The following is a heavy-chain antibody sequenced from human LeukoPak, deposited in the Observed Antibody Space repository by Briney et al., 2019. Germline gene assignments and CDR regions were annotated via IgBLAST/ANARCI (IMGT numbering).Heavy chain of an antibody. D-gene: IGHD3-10*01. CDR3: AREEYYGSGSLDY. CDR2: ISSSSTYI. CDR1: GFTFSTCS. Sequence: GGSLRLSCTASGFTFSTCSMNWVRQAPGKGLEWVSSISSSSTYIYYADSVKGRFTISRDNAKNSLYLQMNSLRAEDTAVYYCAREEYYGSGSLDYWGQGTLVTVSS. V-gene: IGHV3-21*01. J-gene: IGHJ4*02.